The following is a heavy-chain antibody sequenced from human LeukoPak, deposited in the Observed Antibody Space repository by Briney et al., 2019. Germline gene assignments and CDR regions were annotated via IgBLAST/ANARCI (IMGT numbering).Heavy chain of an antibody. CDR1: GDSVSGNTAA. J-gene: IGHJ5*02. Sequence: SQTLSLTCAISGDSVSGNTAAWNWIRQSPSRGLEWLGRTYYRSEWYHDYAVSVKSRINMNADTSKNQFSLHLNSVIPEDTAVYYCARDPQYSRSWNWFDPWGQGTLVTVSS. D-gene: IGHD6-13*01. CDR3: ARDPQYSRSWNWFDP. V-gene: IGHV6-1*01. CDR2: TYYRSEWYH.